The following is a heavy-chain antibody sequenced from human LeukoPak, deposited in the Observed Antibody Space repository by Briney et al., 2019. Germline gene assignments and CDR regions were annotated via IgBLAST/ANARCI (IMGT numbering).Heavy chain of an antibody. Sequence: ASVKVSCKASGYTFTGYYMHWVRQAPGQGLEWMGWINPNSGGTNYAQKFRGRVTMTRDMSISTAYMELSRLRSDDTAVYYCARDRPYSEVRYYYGMDVWGQGTTVTVSS. J-gene: IGHJ6*02. CDR2: INPNSGGT. V-gene: IGHV1-2*02. CDR1: GYTFTGYY. D-gene: IGHD3-10*01. CDR3: ARDRPYSEVRYYYGMDV.